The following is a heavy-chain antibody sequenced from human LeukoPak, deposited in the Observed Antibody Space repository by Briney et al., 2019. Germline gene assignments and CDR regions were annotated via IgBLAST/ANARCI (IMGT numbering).Heavy chain of an antibody. CDR3: ARGYSSSQTGFDY. CDR1: GHTFSDNY. J-gene: IGHJ4*02. V-gene: IGHV1-2*02. Sequence: ASVKVSCKASGHTFSDNYMHWVRQAPGQGLEWMGWINPNSGGTKYAQKFQGRVTVTRDTSISTAYMELSRLTSDDTAVYYCARGYSSSQTGFDYWGQGTLVTVSS. D-gene: IGHD5-18*01. CDR2: INPNSGGT.